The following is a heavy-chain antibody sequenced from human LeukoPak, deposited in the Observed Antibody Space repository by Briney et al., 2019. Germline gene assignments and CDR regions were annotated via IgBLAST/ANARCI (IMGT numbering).Heavy chain of an antibody. CDR2: ISGSGGST. V-gene: IGHV3-23*01. J-gene: IGHJ4*02. D-gene: IGHD4-17*01. Sequence: GGSLRLSCAASGFTFSSYAMSWVRQAPGKGLEWVSTISGSGGSTYYADSVKGRFTISRDNSKNTLYLQMNSLRAEDTAVYFCARERTSTYGDIDYWGQGTLVIVSS. CDR3: ARERTSTYGDIDY. CDR1: GFTFSSYA.